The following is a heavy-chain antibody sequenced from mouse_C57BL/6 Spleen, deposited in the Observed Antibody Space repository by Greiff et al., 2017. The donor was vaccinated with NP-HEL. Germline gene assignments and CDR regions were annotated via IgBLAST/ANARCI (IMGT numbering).Heavy chain of an antibody. J-gene: IGHJ4*01. CDR2: ISSGGSYT. CDR3: ARHEAVSKAMDY. CDR1: GFTFSSYG. V-gene: IGHV5-6*01. Sequence: EVHLVESGGDLVKPGGSLKLSCAASGFTFSSYGMSWVRQTPDKRLEWVATISSGGSYTYYPDSVKGRFTISRDNAKNTLYLQMSSLKSEDTAMYYCARHEAVSKAMDYWGQGTSVTVSS.